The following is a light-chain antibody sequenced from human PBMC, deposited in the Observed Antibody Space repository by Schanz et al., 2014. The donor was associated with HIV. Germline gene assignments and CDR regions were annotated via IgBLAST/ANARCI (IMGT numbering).Light chain of an antibody. Sequence: EIVMTQSPAILSVSPGERVTLSCRARQSISRYLAWYQHKPGQAPRLLIFDASNRATGIPDRFSGTGSGTDFTLTISSLEPEDFAVYYCQQYGSFFSFGGGTKVEIK. J-gene: IGKJ4*01. V-gene: IGKV3-20*01. CDR2: DAS. CDR1: QSISRY. CDR3: QQYGSFFS.